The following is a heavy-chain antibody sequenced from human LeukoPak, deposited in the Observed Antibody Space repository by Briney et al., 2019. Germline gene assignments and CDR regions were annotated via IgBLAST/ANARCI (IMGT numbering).Heavy chain of an antibody. V-gene: IGHV1-69*01. D-gene: IGHD3-22*01. CDR3: ARESYDSSGYYPNTYYYYGMDV. J-gene: IGHJ6*02. CDR2: IIPIFGTA. Sequence: SSVKVSCKASGGTFSSYAISWVRQAPGQGLEWMGGIIPIFGTANYAQKFQGRVTITADESTSTAYMELSSLRSEDTAVYYCARESYDSSGYYPNTYYYYGMDVWGQGTTVTVSS. CDR1: GGTFSSYA.